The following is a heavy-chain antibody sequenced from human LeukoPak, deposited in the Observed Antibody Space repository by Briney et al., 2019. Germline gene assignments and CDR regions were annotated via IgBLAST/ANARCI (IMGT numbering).Heavy chain of an antibody. CDR2: IYYSGST. CDR3: ARVGMGYYGSGDWYYFDY. D-gene: IGHD3-10*01. J-gene: IGHJ4*02. Sequence: SATLSLTCTVSGGSISGYYWSWIRQPPGKGLEWIGYIYYSGSTNYNPSLKSRVTISVDTSKNQFSLKLSSVTAADTAVYYCARVGMGYYGSGDWYYFDYWGQGTLVTVSS. CDR1: GGSISGYY. V-gene: IGHV4-59*01.